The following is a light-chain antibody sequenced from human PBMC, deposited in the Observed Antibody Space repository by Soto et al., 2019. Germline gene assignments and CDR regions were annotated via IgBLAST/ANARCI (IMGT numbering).Light chain of an antibody. CDR3: SSYACSNNLNWL. CDR1: SSDVGAYNY. V-gene: IGLV2-8*01. CDR2: DVS. J-gene: IGLJ3*02. Sequence: QSALTQPPSASGSPGQSVTISCTGTSSDVGAYNYVSWYQQHPGKAPKLLIYDVSKRPSGVPDRFSGSKSGNTASLTVSGLQAEDEADYYCSSYACSNNLNWLFGGGTKLTVL.